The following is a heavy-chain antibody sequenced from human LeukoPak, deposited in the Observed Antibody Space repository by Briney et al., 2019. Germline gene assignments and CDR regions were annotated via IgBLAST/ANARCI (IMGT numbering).Heavy chain of an antibody. V-gene: IGHV3-15*01. D-gene: IGHD4-23*01. CDR2: IKSKADGGTR. CDR3: SGRDYGGHSRGLNYYYFYGTDI. CDR1: GFTFSNAW. J-gene: IGHJ6*02. Sequence: GGSLRLSCAASGFTFSNAWMSWVRQAPGKGLEWVGRIKSKADGGTRDYAAPVKGRFSISRDDSNNTLYLQMNNLKAEDSAVYYCSGRDYGGHSRGLNYYYFYGTDIWGQGTTVTVSS.